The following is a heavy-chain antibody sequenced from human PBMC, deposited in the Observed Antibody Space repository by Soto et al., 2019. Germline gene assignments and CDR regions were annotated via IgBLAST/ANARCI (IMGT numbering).Heavy chain of an antibody. Sequence: QVQLVQSGAEVKKPGSSVKVSCKASGGTFSSYAISWVRQAPGQGLEWMGGIIPIFGTANYAQKFQGRVTITADESTNTAYMELSSLRAEDTAVYYCARDEPPPYGDYWYFDLWGRGTLVTVSS. CDR3: ARDEPPPYGDYWYFDL. V-gene: IGHV1-69*01. CDR1: GGTFSSYA. CDR2: IIPIFGTA. J-gene: IGHJ2*01. D-gene: IGHD4-17*01.